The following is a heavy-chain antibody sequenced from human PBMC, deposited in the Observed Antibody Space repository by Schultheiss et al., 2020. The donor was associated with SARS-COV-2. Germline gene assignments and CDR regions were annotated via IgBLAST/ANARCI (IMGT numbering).Heavy chain of an antibody. J-gene: IGHJ4*02. CDR2: INPNSGGT. D-gene: IGHD6-13*01. Sequence: ASVKVSCKASGYTFTGYYMHWVRQAPGQGLEWMGWINPNSGGTNYAQKFQGRVTMTRDTSISTAYMELSRLRSDDTAVYYCARERSSGVYYFDYWGQGTLVTVSS. CDR3: ARERSSGVYYFDY. V-gene: IGHV1-2*02. CDR1: GYTFTGYY.